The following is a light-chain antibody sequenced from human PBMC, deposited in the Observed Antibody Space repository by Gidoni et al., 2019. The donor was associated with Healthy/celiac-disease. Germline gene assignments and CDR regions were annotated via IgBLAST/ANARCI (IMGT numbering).Light chain of an antibody. CDR3: QQYNNWPRT. Sequence: EIVMPPSPATLSVSPGERATLSCRASQSVSSNLAWYQQKPGQAPRLLIYGASTRATGIPARFSGSGAGTEFTLTISSLQSEDFAVYYWQQYNNWPRTFGQGTKVEIK. J-gene: IGKJ1*01. CDR1: QSVSSN. V-gene: IGKV3-15*01. CDR2: GAS.